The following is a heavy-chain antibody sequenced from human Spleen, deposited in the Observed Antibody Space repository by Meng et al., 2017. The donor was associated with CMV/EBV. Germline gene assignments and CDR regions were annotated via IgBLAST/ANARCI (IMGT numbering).Heavy chain of an antibody. CDR1: GYTFTGYY. Sequence: ASVKVSCKASGYTFTGYYMHWVRQAPGQGLEWMGWINPNSGGTNYAQKFQGRVTMTRDTSISTAYMELSSLRSEDTAVYYCATALITMIVAAPMDVWGQGTTVTVS. CDR3: ATALITMIVAAPMDV. V-gene: IGHV1-2*02. J-gene: IGHJ6*02. D-gene: IGHD3-22*01. CDR2: INPNSGGT.